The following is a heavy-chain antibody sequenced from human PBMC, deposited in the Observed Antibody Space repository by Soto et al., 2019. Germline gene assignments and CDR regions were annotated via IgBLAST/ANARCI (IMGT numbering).Heavy chain of an antibody. CDR1: GFTFSDYY. CDR2: ISSSSTYT. V-gene: IGHV3-11*06. J-gene: IGHJ4*02. CDR3: AGKQWEPSGNYYFDY. Sequence: QVQLVESGGGLVKPGGSLRLSCATSGFTFSDYYMSWVRQAPGKGLEWVSYISSSSTYTNYADSVKGRFTISRDNAKNSLYLQMNSLRAVDTAVYYCAGKQWEPSGNYYFDYWGQGTLVTVSS. D-gene: IGHD1-26*01.